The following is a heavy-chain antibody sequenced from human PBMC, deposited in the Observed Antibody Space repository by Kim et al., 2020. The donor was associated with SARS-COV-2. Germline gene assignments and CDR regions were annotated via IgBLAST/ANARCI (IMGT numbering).Heavy chain of an antibody. CDR1: GYTSTGYY. CDR2: INPNSGGT. D-gene: IGHD6-13*01. J-gene: IGHJ6*02. V-gene: IGHV1-2*06. Sequence: ASVKVSCKGSGYTSTGYYLHWVRQAPGQGLEWMGRINPNSGGTNYAQKFQGRVTMTRDTSISTAYMDLSRLRSDDTALYYCAREPIAASGSGMDVWGQGTSVTVS. CDR3: AREPIAASGSGMDV.